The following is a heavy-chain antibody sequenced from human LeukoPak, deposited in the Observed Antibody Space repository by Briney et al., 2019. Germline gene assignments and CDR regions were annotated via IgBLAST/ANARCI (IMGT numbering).Heavy chain of an antibody. CDR1: GGSISSYH. Sequence: ASETLSLTCTVSGGSISSYHWSWIRQSPGKGLEWIGHIYYSGSTNYNPSLKSRVTISLGTSKNQFSLKLISVTAADTAVYYCARAYGGYSSSPYNWLDPWGQGTLVTVSS. J-gene: IGHJ5*02. CDR3: ARAYGGYSSSPYNWLDP. CDR2: IYYSGST. V-gene: IGHV4-59*01. D-gene: IGHD6-6*01.